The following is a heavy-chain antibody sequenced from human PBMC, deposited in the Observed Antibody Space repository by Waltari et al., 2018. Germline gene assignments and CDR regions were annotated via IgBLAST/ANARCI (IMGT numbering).Heavy chain of an antibody. D-gene: IGHD6-6*01. CDR3: ARDRTTMAARPGDY. CDR2: VNPDTGNA. CDR1: GYIFTNYY. J-gene: IGHJ4*02. Sequence: QVLLVQSGAEVKKPGASVKVSCKASGYIFTNYYLHWVRQAPGQGPEWMGCVNPDTGNANYAPNMRGRVTMTWHTTINTAFMDLSGLKSADTAVYYCARDRTTMAARPGDYWGQGTLVTVSS. V-gene: IGHV1-2*02.